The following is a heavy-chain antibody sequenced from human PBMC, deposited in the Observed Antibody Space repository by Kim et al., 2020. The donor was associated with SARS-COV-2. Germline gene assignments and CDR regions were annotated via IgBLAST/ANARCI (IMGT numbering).Heavy chain of an antibody. CDR1: GYTFTGYY. CDR2: INPNSGGT. Sequence: ASVKVSCKASGYTFTGYYMHWVRQAPGQGLEWMGRINPNSGGTNYAQKFQGRVTMTRDTSISTAYMELSRLRSDDTAVYYCARAAWGSGRGGYYMDVWGKGPRVPVPS. V-gene: IGHV1-2*06. D-gene: IGHD6-19*01. J-gene: IGHJ6*03. CDR3: ARAAWGSGRGGYYMDV.